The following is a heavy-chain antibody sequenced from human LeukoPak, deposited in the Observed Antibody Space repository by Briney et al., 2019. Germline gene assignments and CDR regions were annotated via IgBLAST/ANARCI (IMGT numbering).Heavy chain of an antibody. Sequence: SQTLSLTCAISGDSVSSNNATWNWIRQSPSRGLECLGRTYYRSKWYNDYALSVKSRITVNPDTSKNQFSLHLNSVTPEDTAVYYCVRDRAVAGTINWLDPWGQGTLVTVSS. CDR2: TYYRSKWYN. CDR3: VRDRAVAGTINWLDP. D-gene: IGHD6-19*01. J-gene: IGHJ5*02. CDR1: GDSVSSNNAT. V-gene: IGHV6-1*01.